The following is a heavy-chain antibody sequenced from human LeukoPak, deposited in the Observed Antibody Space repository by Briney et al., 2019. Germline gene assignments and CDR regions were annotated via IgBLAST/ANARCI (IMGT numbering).Heavy chain of an antibody. CDR2: INPNSGGT. V-gene: IGHV1-2*02. D-gene: IGHD6-19*01. Sequence: ASVKVSCKASGYTFTSYGISWVRQAPGQGLEWMGWINPNSGGTNYAQKFQGRVTMTRDTSISTAYMELSRLRSDDTAVYYCARALSSGWYWGVFDIWGQGTMVTVSS. J-gene: IGHJ3*02. CDR1: GYTFTSYG. CDR3: ARALSSGWYWGVFDI.